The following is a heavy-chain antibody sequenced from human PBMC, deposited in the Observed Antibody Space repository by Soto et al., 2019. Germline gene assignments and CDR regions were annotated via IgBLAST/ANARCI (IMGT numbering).Heavy chain of an antibody. CDR3: TTLERRYDRLDN. CDR2: ISHSDGST. J-gene: IGHJ4*02. V-gene: IGHV3-23*01. Sequence: GKGLEWVSGISHSDGSTHYVDSVRGRSTISRNKSNNTLYRERNSLRADYSCVYYCTTLERRYDRLDNWGQGTLVTVSS. D-gene: IGHD1-1*01.